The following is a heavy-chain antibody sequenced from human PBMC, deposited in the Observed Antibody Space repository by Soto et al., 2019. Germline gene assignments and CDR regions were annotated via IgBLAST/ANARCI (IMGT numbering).Heavy chain of an antibody. V-gene: IGHV3-30*18. Sequence: QVQLVESGGDVVQPGRSLRLSCAASGFSFSSYGMHWVRQAPGKGLEWVAVISYDGSNKYYADSVKGRFTISRDNSKNTLYLQMNSLRVEDTAVYYCAKEYYGSGSPPQQWGQGTLVTVSS. D-gene: IGHD3-10*01. CDR1: GFSFSSYG. J-gene: IGHJ1*01. CDR3: AKEYYGSGSPPQQ. CDR2: ISYDGSNK.